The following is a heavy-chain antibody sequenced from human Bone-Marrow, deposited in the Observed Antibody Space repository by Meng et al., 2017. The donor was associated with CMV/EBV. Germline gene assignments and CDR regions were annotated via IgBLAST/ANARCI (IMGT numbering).Heavy chain of an antibody. V-gene: IGHV5-51*01. D-gene: IGHD2-2*01. Sequence: GESPKISCKGSGYSFTSYWIGWVRQMPGKGLEWMGIIYPGDSDTRYCPSFQGQVTISADKSISTAYLQRSSLKASDPAMYYCVVVPAASLNWFDHWGQGTLVTVSS. J-gene: IGHJ5*02. CDR3: VVVPAASLNWFDH. CDR2: IYPGDSDT. CDR1: GYSFTSYW.